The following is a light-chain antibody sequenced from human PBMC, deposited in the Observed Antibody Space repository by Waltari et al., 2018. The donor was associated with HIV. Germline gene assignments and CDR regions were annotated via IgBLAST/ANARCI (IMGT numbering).Light chain of an antibody. CDR1: QSLLHNNGYNY. V-gene: IGKV2-28*01. CDR3: MQALQPRQYT. J-gene: IGKJ2*01. CDR2: LGS. Sequence: DIVMTQSPLSLPVTPGEPASISCRSSQSLLHNNGYNYLDWYLQKPGQSPHLLIFLGSNRASGVPDRFSGSGSGSDFTLKISRVEADDVGIYYCMQALQPRQYTFGQGTKLEIK.